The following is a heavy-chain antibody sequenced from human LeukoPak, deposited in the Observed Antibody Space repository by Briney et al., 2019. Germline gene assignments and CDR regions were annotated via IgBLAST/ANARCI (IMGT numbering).Heavy chain of an antibody. D-gene: IGHD1-14*01. CDR2: IHNSGRT. CDR3: ARHGTISSESYFDY. J-gene: IGHJ4*02. V-gene: IGHV4-59*08. CDR1: GGSVSSYY. Sequence: SETLSLACSVSGGSVSSYYWSWIRQSPGKGLEWIGYIHNSGRTNYNPSLKSRVTGFVDTSKNQVSLRLSSVTAADTAVYYCARHGTISSESYFDYWGQGALVTVSS.